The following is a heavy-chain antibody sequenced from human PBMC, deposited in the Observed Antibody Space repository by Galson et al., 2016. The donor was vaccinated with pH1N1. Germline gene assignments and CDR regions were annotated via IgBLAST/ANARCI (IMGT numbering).Heavy chain of an antibody. CDR2: VMNNIGTT. J-gene: IGHJ3*01. CDR3: AKNQGIRDAFDV. Sequence: SLRLSCAASGFTFSSYVMNWVRQAPGKGLEWISVVMNNIGTTFYSESVKGRFTISRDNSKNTLYLEMQSLRVEDTAIYYCAKNQGIRDAFDVWGPGTMVIVSS. D-gene: IGHD2/OR15-2a*01. V-gene: IGHV3-23*01. CDR1: GFTFSSYV.